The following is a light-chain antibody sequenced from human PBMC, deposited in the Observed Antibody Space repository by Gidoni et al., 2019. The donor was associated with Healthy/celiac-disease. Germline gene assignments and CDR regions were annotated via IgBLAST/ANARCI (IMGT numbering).Light chain of an antibody. Sequence: EIVLTQSPGTLSLSPGERATLSCRASQSVSSSYLAWYQQKPGQAPRLLIYGESSRATGIPYRFSGSGSGTAFTLTISRLEPEDFAVYYCQQYGSSPYTFGQGTKLEIK. CDR1: QSVSSSY. CDR3: QQYGSSPYT. J-gene: IGKJ2*01. V-gene: IGKV3-20*01. CDR2: GES.